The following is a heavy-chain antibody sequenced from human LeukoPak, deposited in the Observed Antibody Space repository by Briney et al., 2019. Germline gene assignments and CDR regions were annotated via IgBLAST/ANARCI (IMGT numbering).Heavy chain of an antibody. J-gene: IGHJ4*02. CDR2: ISYDGSNK. CDR3: ASMDPTTVTTNY. Sequence: GGSLRLSCAASGFTFSRYAMHWVRQAPGKGLEWVAVISYDGSNKYYADSVKGRFTISRDNSKNTLYLQMNSLRAEDTAVYYCASMDPTTVTTNYWGQGTLVTVSS. CDR1: GFTFSRYA. V-gene: IGHV3-30-3*01. D-gene: IGHD4-17*01.